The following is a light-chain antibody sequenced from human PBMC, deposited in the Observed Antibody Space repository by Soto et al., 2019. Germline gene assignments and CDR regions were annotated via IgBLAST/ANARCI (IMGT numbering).Light chain of an antibody. Sequence: EIVMTQSPATLSVSPEERATLSCRASQSVSSNLAWYQQKPGQPPRLLIYDSTNRAAGIPARFSGSRSGTDFTLTISSVEPEDFAMYYCHQRNQFGQGTRLEIK. CDR3: HQRNQ. V-gene: IGKV3D-11*03. CDR2: DST. CDR1: QSVSSN. J-gene: IGKJ5*01.